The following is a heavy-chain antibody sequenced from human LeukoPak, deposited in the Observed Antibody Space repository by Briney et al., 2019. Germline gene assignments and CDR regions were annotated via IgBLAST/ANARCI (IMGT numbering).Heavy chain of an antibody. V-gene: IGHV3-66*01. J-gene: IGHJ4*02. CDR1: DFTVSPHY. CDR3: TRSLKYFDY. CDR2: IETVGTT. Sequence: GGSLRLSCAASDFTVSPHYMSWVRQAPGKGLEWVSLIETVGTTYYGDSVQGRFTISRDNSKNTLYLQMNSLRAEDTAVYYCTRSLKYFDYWGQGTLVTVSS.